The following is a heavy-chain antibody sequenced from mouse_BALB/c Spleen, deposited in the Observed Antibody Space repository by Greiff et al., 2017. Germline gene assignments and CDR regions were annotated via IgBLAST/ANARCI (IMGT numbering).Heavy chain of an antibody. J-gene: IGHJ4*01. CDR3: ARSGGYRYDYAMDY. CDR2: ISSGSSTI. D-gene: IGHD2-14*01. Sequence: EVHLVESGGGLVQPGGSRKLSCAASGFTFSSFGMHWVRQAPEKGLEWVAYISSGSSTIYYADTVKGRFTISRDNPKNTLFLQMTSLRSEDTAMYYCARSGGYRYDYAMDYWGQGTSVTVSS. V-gene: IGHV5-17*02. CDR1: GFTFSSFG.